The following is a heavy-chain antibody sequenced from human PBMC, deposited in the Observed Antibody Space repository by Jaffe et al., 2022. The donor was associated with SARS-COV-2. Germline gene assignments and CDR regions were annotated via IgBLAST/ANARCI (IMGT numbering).Heavy chain of an antibody. V-gene: IGHV3-23*01. CDR1: GFTFSSYA. J-gene: IGHJ4*02. D-gene: IGHD6-19*01. CDR2: ISGSGGST. CDR3: AKDVPYGSRGGTKWLVGGYFDY. Sequence: EVQLLESGGGLVQPGGSLRLSCAASGFTFSSYAMSWVRQAPGKGLEWVSAISGSGGSTYYADSVKGRFTISRDNSKNTLYLQMNSLRAEDTAVYYCAKDVPYGSRGGTKWLVGGYFDYWGQGTLVTVSS.